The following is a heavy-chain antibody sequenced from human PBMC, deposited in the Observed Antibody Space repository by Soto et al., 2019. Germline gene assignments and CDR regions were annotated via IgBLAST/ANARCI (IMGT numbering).Heavy chain of an antibody. Sequence: GGSLRLSCAASGCTFSSYAMHWVRQAPGKGLEWVAVISYDGSNKYYADSVKGRFTISRDNSKNTLYLQMNSLRAEDTAVYYCARELQAGYSSGCPWFDPWGQGTLVTVSS. J-gene: IGHJ5*02. D-gene: IGHD6-19*01. CDR2: ISYDGSNK. CDR1: GCTFSSYA. CDR3: ARELQAGYSSGCPWFDP. V-gene: IGHV3-30-3*01.